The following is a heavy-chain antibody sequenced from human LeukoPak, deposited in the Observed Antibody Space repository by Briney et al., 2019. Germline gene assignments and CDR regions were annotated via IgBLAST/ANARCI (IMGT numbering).Heavy chain of an antibody. Sequence: GGSLRLSCAASGFTFSSFWMHWVRQVPGKGLEWVSRITPDGDGSTYAASVQGRFTISRDNATDTVYLQMSNLRAEDTALYYCARDPNNYDSHWGQGTLVTVSS. D-gene: IGHD3-22*01. V-gene: IGHV3-74*01. CDR3: ARDPNNYDSH. CDR2: ITPDGDGS. J-gene: IGHJ4*02. CDR1: GFTFSSFW.